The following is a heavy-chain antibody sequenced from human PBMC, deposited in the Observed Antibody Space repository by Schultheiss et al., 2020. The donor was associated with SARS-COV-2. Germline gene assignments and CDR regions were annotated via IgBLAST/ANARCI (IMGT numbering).Heavy chain of an antibody. V-gene: IGHV4-39*01. Sequence: SQTLSLTCTVSGGSISSSSYYWGWIRQPPGKGLEWIGEINHSGSTYYNPSLKSRVTISVDTSKNQFSLKLSSVTAADTAVYYCARQKDFWSGYNFDYWGQGTLVTVSS. J-gene: IGHJ4*02. CDR1: GGSISSSSYY. CDR2: INHSGST. CDR3: ARQKDFWSGYNFDY. D-gene: IGHD3-3*01.